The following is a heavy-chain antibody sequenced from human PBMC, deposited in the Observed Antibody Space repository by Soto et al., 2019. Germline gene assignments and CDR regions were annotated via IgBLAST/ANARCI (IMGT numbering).Heavy chain of an antibody. D-gene: IGHD6-13*01. Sequence: SVRVSCKASAGSFTSYAVNRVRQAPGQGLEWMGGIIPIFGAANYAQKFQGRVTITADESTSTVYMELSSLRSEDTAVFYCARQLRITTAGPQPYDYWGQGTLVTVSS. CDR3: ARQLRITTAGPQPYDY. V-gene: IGHV1-69*13. J-gene: IGHJ4*02. CDR1: AGSFTSYA. CDR2: IIPIFGAA.